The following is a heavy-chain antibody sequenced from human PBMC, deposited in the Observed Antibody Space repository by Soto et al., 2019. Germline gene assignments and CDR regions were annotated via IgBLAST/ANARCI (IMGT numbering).Heavy chain of an antibody. CDR3: AREGEWLVDYYYYYMHV. D-gene: IGHD6-19*01. CDR1: GGTFSSYT. V-gene: IGHV1-69*02. Sequence: QVQLVQSGAEVKKPGSSVKVSCKASGGTFSSYTISWVRQAPGQGLEWMGRIIPILGIANYAQKFQGRVTITADKSTSTAYMELSSLRSEDTAVYYCAREGEWLVDYYYYYMHVWGKGTTVTVSS. J-gene: IGHJ6*03. CDR2: IIPILGIA.